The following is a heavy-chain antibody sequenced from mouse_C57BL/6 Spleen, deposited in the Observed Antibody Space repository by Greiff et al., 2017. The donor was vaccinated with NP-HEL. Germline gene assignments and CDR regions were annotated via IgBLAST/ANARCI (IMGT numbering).Heavy chain of an antibody. D-gene: IGHD2-3*01. CDR2: IYPSDSET. J-gene: IGHJ3*01. CDR3: ARRRSLYDGYYGGFAY. Sequence: VQLQQSGAELVRPGSSVKLSCKASGYTFTSYWMDWVKQRPGQGLEWIGNIYPSDSETHYNQKFKDKATLTVDKSSSTAYMQLSSLTSEDSAVYYCARRRSLYDGYYGGFAYWGQGTLVTVSA. V-gene: IGHV1-61*01. CDR1: GYTFTSYW.